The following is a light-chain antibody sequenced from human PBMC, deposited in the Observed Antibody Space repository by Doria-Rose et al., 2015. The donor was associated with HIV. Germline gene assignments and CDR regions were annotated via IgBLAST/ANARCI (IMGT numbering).Light chain of an antibody. CDR3: HQYGTSWT. CDR2: DGS. V-gene: IGKV3-20*01. Sequence: TQSPGALSLSPGERATLSCRASQSFSSTYLAWYQQKPGQAPSLLIYDGSTRATGIPDRFSASGSGTDFTLTINRPEPEDFALYYCHQYGTSWTFGQGTKVEI. CDR1: QSFSSTY. J-gene: IGKJ1*01.